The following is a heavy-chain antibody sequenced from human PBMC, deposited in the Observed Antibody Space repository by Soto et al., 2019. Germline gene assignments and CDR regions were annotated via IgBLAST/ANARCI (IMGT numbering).Heavy chain of an antibody. Sequence: RASVKVSCKASGYTFTSYAMHWVRQAPGQRLEWMGWINAGNGNTKYSQKFQGRVTITRDTSASTAYMELSSLRSEDTAVYYCARDKYVVVPAAPDYWGQGTLVTVSS. V-gene: IGHV1-3*01. CDR1: GYTFTSYA. J-gene: IGHJ4*02. CDR2: INAGNGNT. D-gene: IGHD2-2*01. CDR3: ARDKYVVVPAAPDY.